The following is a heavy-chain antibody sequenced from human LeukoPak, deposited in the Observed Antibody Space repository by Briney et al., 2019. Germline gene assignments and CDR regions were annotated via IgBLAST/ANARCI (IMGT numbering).Heavy chain of an antibody. J-gene: IGHJ4*02. CDR3: ARSMNSGSYPDY. Sequence: PGGSLRLSCAASGFPFSSYWMHWVRQAPGKGLVWVSRINSDGISTSYSDSVKGRFTISRDNAKNTLYLRMNSLRAEDTAVYYCARSMNSGSYPDYWGQGTLVTVSS. CDR1: GFPFSSYW. CDR2: INSDGIST. V-gene: IGHV3-74*01. D-gene: IGHD1-26*01.